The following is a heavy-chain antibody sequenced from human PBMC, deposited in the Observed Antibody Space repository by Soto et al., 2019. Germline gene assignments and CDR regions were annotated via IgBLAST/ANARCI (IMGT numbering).Heavy chain of an antibody. V-gene: IGHV4-34*01. Sequence: SETLTRTCAVYGGSFRGYYWTWIRQPPGTGLEWIGEIYHSGSTNYNPSLKSRVTISVDTSKNHFSLKLSSVTAADTAIYYCARSNSGYYKWFDPWGQGTLVTVSS. CDR1: GGSFRGYY. CDR3: ARSNSGYYKWFDP. J-gene: IGHJ5*02. CDR2: IYHSGST. D-gene: IGHD3-22*01.